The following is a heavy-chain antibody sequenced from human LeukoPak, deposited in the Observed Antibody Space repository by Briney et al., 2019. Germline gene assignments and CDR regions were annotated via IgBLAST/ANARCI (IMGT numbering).Heavy chain of an antibody. J-gene: IGHJ3*02. CDR3: ASPWGFYGAFDI. CDR1: GGSISSGGYS. Sequence: SETLSLTCAVSGGSISSGGYSWRWIRQPPGKGLEWIGYIYHSGSTYYNPSLKSRVTISVDRSKNQFSLKLSSVTAADTAVYYCASPWGFYGAFDIWGQGTMVTVSS. V-gene: IGHV4-30-2*01. D-gene: IGHD2/OR15-2a*01. CDR2: IYHSGST.